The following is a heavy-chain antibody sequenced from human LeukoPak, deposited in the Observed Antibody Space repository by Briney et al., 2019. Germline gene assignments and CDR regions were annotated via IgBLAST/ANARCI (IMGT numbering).Heavy chain of an antibody. CDR1: GFTFSSYV. CDR2: ISSSGGTI. V-gene: IGHV3-48*03. D-gene: IGHD3-16*01. CDR3: ARGGARLRLGELYFDY. Sequence: GGSLRLSCAASGFTFSSYVMNWVRQAPGKGLEWVSYISSSGGTIYYADSVKGRFTISRDNAKNLLYLQMNSLRAEDTAIYYCARGGARLRLGELYFDYWGQGTLVTVTS. J-gene: IGHJ4*02.